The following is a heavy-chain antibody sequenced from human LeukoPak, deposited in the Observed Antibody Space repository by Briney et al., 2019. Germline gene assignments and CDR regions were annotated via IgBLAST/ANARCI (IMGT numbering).Heavy chain of an antibody. CDR2: ISSSGGST. V-gene: IGHV3-23*01. CDR3: ARGRYYYDSSGYYSPLDY. D-gene: IGHD3-22*01. Sequence: GGSLRLSCAVSGFTFSSYAMSWVRQAPGRGLEWVSGISSSGGSTPHADSVKGRFTISRDNSKNMLYLQMNSLRAADTAVYYCARGRYYYDSSGYYSPLDYWGQGTLVTVSS. J-gene: IGHJ4*02. CDR1: GFTFSSYA.